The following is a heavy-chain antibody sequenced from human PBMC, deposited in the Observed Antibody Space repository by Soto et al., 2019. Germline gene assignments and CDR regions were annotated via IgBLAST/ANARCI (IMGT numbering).Heavy chain of an antibody. CDR2: INDSGNI. V-gene: IGHV4-34*01. Sequence: QVQLQQWGAGLLKPSETLSLTCAVYGGSFRGYQWTWIRQIPGKGLEWIGEINDSGNINYNPSLKSRVTILLDTPKKQISLRLSSVTAADAAVYYCARGLILWFGELSRRGGYYYYVDVWGKGTTVTVSS. J-gene: IGHJ6*03. CDR1: GGSFRGYQ. D-gene: IGHD3-10*01. CDR3: ARGLILWFGELSRRGGYYYYVDV.